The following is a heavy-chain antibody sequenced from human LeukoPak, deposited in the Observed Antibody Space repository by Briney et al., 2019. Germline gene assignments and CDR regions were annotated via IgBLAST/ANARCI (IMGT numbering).Heavy chain of an antibody. J-gene: IGHJ4*02. CDR2: INHSGST. CDR3: ARALYTPLYYFDY. D-gene: IGHD3-16*01. Sequence: SETLSLTCAVYGGSFSGYYWSWIRQPPGKGLEWIGEINHSGSTNYNPSLKSRVTISVDTSKNQFSLKLSSATAADTAVYYCARALYTPLYYFDYWGQGTLVTVSS. CDR1: GGSFSGYY. V-gene: IGHV4-34*01.